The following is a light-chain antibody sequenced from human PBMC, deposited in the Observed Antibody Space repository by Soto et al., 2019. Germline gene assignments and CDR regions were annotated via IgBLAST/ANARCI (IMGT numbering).Light chain of an antibody. CDR2: KIS. Sequence: DIVLTQAPLSSPVTLGQPASISCRSSQSLVHSDGNTYLSWLHQRPGQPPRRLIAKISKRFSGVPHRFSGSGAGTDFPLTITRVEAEDVGVYYCMHATHSPWAFGQGTKVESK. V-gene: IGKV2-24*01. CDR3: MHATHSPWA. CDR1: QSLVHSDGNTY. J-gene: IGKJ1*01.